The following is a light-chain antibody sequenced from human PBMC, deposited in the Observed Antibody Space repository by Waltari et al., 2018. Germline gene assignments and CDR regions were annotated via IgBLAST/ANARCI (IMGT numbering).Light chain of an antibody. CDR3: RQGTHWPRT. CDR1: QSLLHSGGNTF. Sequence: DVVMTQSPLSLPVTLGQPASISCRSSQSLLHSGGNTFLNWFQQRPGQSPRRLIYQVSNRDSGVPDRFSGSGSGTDFTLRISRVEAEDVGVYYCRQGTHWPRTFGQGTKVEIK. V-gene: IGKV2-30*02. J-gene: IGKJ1*01. CDR2: QVS.